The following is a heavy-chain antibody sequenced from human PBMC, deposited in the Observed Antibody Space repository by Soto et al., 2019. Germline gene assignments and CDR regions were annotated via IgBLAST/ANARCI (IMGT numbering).Heavy chain of an antibody. J-gene: IGHJ4*02. CDR3: ERHHSGGGSYPFDF. D-gene: IGHD1-26*01. V-gene: IGHV5-10-1*01. CDR2: LNPKDSFA. Sequence: GESLKISCKASGFIFTSYWLSWVRQMPGKGLEWMGMLNPKDSFANYSPSFRGHVTISPDTSVTTAYLKWSSLKASDTAIYYCERHHSGGGSYPFDFWGQGTLVTVSS. CDR1: GFIFTSYW.